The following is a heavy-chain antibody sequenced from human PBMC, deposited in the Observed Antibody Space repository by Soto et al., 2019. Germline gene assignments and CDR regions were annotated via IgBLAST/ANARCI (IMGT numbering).Heavy chain of an antibody. CDR1: GFTFSSYA. V-gene: IGHV3-23*01. D-gene: IGHD2-21*02. Sequence: GGSPRLSCAASGFTFSSYAMSWVRQAPGKGLEWVSAISGSGGSTYYADSVKGRFTISRDNSKNTLYLQMNSLRAEDTAVYYCAKDLMEPLVVVTASDYWGQGTLVTVSS. CDR2: ISGSGGST. CDR3: AKDLMEPLVVVTASDY. J-gene: IGHJ4*02.